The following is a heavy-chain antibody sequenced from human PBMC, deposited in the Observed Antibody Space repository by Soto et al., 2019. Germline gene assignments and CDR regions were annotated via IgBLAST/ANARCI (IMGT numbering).Heavy chain of an antibody. Sequence: EVQLVESGGGLVKPGGSLRLSCAASGFTFSSYSMNWVRQAPGKGLEWVSSISTSSSYIHYADSVKGRSTISRDNAKNSMYLQMNSLRAEDTAVYYCARGGSGRYEDVDYWGQGTLVTVSS. CDR2: ISTSSSYI. V-gene: IGHV3-21*01. CDR1: GFTFSSYS. D-gene: IGHD6-19*01. CDR3: ARGGSGRYEDVDY. J-gene: IGHJ4*02.